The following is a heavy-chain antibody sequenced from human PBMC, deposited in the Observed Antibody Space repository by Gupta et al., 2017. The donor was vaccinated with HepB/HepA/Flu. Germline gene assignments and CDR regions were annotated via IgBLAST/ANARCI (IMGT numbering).Heavy chain of an antibody. CDR1: GFTFSSYA. D-gene: IGHD6-19*01. Sequence: QVQLVESGGGVVQPGRSLRLSCAASGFTFSSYAMHWVRQAPGKGLEWVAVISYDGSNKYYADSVKGRFTISRDNSKNTLYLQMNSLRAEDTAVYYCARDPQWLVSLDYWGQGTLVTVSS. J-gene: IGHJ4*02. CDR2: ISYDGSNK. V-gene: IGHV3-30-3*01. CDR3: ARDPQWLVSLDY.